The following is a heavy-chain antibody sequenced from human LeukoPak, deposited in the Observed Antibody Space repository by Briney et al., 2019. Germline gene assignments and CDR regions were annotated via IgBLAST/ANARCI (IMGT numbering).Heavy chain of an antibody. V-gene: IGHV3-74*01. Sequence: GGSLRLSCAASGFTFSNYWMHWVRQAPGKGLVWVSRIKSDGSRTDYADSVKGRYTISRDNAKNTLYLQMNSLRAEDTAVYYCARELPFDYWGQGTLVTVSS. CDR2: IKSDGSRT. D-gene: IGHD2-15*01. J-gene: IGHJ4*02. CDR3: ARELPFDY. CDR1: GFTFSNYW.